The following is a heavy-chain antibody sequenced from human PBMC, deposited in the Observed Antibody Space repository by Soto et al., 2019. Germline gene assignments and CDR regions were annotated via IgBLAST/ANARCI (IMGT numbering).Heavy chain of an antibody. CDR1: VATFSSYA. Sequence: ASVKVSCTASVATFSSYAICWVLQAPGQGLEWMGGIIRSVGTANCAEKFEGRVTITAAKTTSTAYMELSSLRLEDTAVYYCARLNRVTRYDSSGPPGPYYSYYYGMDVWGQGTTVTVSS. D-gene: IGHD3-22*01. CDR3: ARLNRVTRYDSSGPPGPYYSYYYGMDV. CDR2: IIRSVGTA. J-gene: IGHJ6*02. V-gene: IGHV1-69*06.